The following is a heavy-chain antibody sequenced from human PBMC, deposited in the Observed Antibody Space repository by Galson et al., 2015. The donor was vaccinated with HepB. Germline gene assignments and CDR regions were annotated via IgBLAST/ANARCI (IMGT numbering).Heavy chain of an antibody. CDR3: AHRLWHNYFDY. Sequence: PALVKPTQTLTLTCTVSGFSLSTSGVGVGWIRQPPGKALEWLALIYWDDDKRYSPSLKSRLTITKDTSKNQVVLTMTNMDPVDTATYYCAHRLWHNYFDYWGQGTLVTVSS. D-gene: IGHD2-21*01. CDR1: GFSLSTSGVG. V-gene: IGHV2-5*02. CDR2: IYWDDDK. J-gene: IGHJ4*02.